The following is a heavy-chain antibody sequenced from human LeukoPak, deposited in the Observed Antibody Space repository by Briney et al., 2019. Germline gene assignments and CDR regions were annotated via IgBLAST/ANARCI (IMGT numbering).Heavy chain of an antibody. CDR1: GFAFRNYG. J-gene: IGHJ6*03. D-gene: IGHD2-8*02. CDR2: IWSDGNNR. CDR3: AKDPGASVSGFHMDV. V-gene: IGHV3-30*02. Sequence: GGSLRLSCAASGFAFRNYGMHWVRQATGKGLEWVSFIWSDGNNRFYADSVKGRFTISRDNSKNMLYLQMDSLRPEDTAVYYCAKDPGASVSGFHMDVWGKGTTVIVSS.